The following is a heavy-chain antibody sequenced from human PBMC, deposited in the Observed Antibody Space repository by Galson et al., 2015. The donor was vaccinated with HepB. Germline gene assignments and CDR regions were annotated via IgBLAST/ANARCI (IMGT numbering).Heavy chain of an antibody. Sequence: SLRLSCAASGFTFADYAMNWVRQSPGRGLEWVSAISGSGGTTVYADSVKGRFTTSRDNSKNTLYLQMNSLRADDTGPYYCARDGRRGAVGLGDNYFHPWGQGILVTVSS. V-gene: IGHV3-23*01. CDR3: ARDGRRGAVGLGDNYFHP. CDR1: GFTFADYA. D-gene: IGHD6-19*01. J-gene: IGHJ5*02. CDR2: ISGSGGTT.